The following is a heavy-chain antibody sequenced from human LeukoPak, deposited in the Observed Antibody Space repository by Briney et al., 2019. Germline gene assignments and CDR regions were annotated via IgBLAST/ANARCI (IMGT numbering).Heavy chain of an antibody. CDR1: GITLSNYG. D-gene: IGHD3-10*01. CDR3: AKRGVVIRVILVGFHKEAYYFDS. V-gene: IGHV3-23*01. CDR2: LSGSGGGT. Sequence: GGSLRLSCAVSGITLSNYGMSWVRQAPGKGLEWVAGLSGSGGGTNYADSMKGRFTISRDNAKHTLYLQMNRLSAEDTAVYFCAKRGVVIRVILVGFHKEAYYFDSWGQGALVTVSS. J-gene: IGHJ4*02.